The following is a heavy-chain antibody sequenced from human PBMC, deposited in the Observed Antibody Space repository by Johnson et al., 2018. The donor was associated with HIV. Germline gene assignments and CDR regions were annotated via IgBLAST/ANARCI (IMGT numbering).Heavy chain of an antibody. CDR1: GFTVSSNY. D-gene: IGHD4-17*01. J-gene: IGHJ3*02. CDR3: AREVAGDYGDSPGAYDI. CDR2: ISGYGRTI. V-gene: IGHV3-11*01. Sequence: QVQLVESGGGLVQPGGSLRLSCAASGFTVSSNYMSWVRQAPGKGLEWISYISGYGRTIYYADSVRGRFTISRDNAKNTLDLQMNSLRAEDTAVYYCAREVAGDYGDSPGAYDIWGQGTMVTVSS.